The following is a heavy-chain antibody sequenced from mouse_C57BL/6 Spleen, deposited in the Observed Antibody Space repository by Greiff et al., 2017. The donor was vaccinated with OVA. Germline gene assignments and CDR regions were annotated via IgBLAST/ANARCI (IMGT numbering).Heavy chain of an antibody. CDR3: ARDYSNYVDYAMDY. CDR2: IYPGDGDT. CDR1: GYAFSSSW. D-gene: IGHD2-5*01. V-gene: IGHV1-82*01. J-gene: IGHJ4*01. Sequence: VQLVESGPELVKPGASVKISCKASGYAFSSSWMNWVKQRPGKGLEWIGRIYPGDGDTNYNGKFKGKATLTADKSSSTAYMQLSSLTSEDSAVYFCARDYSNYVDYAMDYWGQGTSVTVSS.